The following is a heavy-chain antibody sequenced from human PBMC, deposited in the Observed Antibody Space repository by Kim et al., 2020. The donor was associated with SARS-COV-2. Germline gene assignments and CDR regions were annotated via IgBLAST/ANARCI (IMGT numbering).Heavy chain of an antibody. Sequence: ASVKVSCKASGYTFTSYYMHWVRQAPGQGLEWMGIINPSGGSTSYAQKFQGRVTMTRDTSTSTVYMELSSLRSEDTAVYYCARESSQYHVRGVIPYYFDYWGQGTLVTVSS. J-gene: IGHJ4*02. V-gene: IGHV1-46*01. CDR3: ARESSQYHVRGVIPYYFDY. D-gene: IGHD3-10*02. CDR2: INPSGGST. CDR1: GYTFTSYY.